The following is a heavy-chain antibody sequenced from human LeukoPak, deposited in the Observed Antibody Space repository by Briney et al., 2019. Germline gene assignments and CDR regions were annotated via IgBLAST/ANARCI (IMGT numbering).Heavy chain of an antibody. J-gene: IGHJ4*02. CDR3: ARDAVVVPAASPFDY. D-gene: IGHD2-2*01. CDR2: ISAYNGNT. Sequence: ASVKVSCKASGYTFTSYGISWVRQAPGQGLEWMGWISAYNGNTNCAQKLQGRVTMTTDTSTSTAYMELRSLRSDDTAVYYCARDAVVVPAASPFDYWGQGTLVTVSS. CDR1: GYTFTSYG. V-gene: IGHV1-18*01.